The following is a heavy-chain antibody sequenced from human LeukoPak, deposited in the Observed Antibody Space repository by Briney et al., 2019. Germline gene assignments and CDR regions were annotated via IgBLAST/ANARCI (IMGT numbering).Heavy chain of an antibody. CDR2: ISEGADIT. D-gene: IGHD3-3*01. V-gene: IGHV3-23*01. CDR1: GFNFRYYA. Sequence: GGSLRLSCAASGFNFRYYAMTWVRQAPGKGLECVSGISEGADITYYGGSVKGRFTISRDNAKNSLYLQMNSLRAEDTAVYYCARARVYDFWSGYRRARDYWGQGTLVTVSS. J-gene: IGHJ4*02. CDR3: ARARVYDFWSGYRRARDY.